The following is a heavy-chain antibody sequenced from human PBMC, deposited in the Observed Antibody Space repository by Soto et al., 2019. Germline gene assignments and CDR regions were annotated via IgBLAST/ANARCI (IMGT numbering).Heavy chain of an antibody. CDR1: GFTFSSHG. CDR2: IWYDGSNK. J-gene: IGHJ5*02. Sequence: GGSLRLSCAASGFTFSSHGMHWVRQPPGKGLEWVAVIWYDGSNKYYADSVKGRFIISRDNSKNTLFLQMNSLRPEDTAVYYSATWDDNRKIDTWGQGTLVTVSS. D-gene: IGHD1-1*01. CDR3: ATWDDNRKIDT. V-gene: IGHV3-33*01.